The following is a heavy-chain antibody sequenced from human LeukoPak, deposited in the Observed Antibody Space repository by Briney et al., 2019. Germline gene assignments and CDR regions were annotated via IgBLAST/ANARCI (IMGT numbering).Heavy chain of an antibody. V-gene: IGHV3-74*01. D-gene: IGHD1-26*01. J-gene: IGHJ4*02. CDR2: IKSDGSRT. CDR1: GFTFNTYW. CDR3: ATHHSETYARVPF. Sequence: GGPLRLSCAASGFTFNTYWMYWVRQVPGKGLVWVSGIKSDGSRTNYADSVKGRFTISRDNAKSTLYLQMNSLRAEDTAVYYCATHHSETYARVPFWGQGTLVTVSS.